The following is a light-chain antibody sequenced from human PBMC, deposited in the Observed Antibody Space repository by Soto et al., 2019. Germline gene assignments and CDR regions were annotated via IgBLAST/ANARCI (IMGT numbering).Light chain of an antibody. Sequence: IVLTQSPGTLSLSPGERATLSCRASQSVSSSYLAWYQQKPGQAPRTLIYGASSRAIGIPDRFSGSGSGTDFTLTISRLEPEDFAVYYCQQYGSSPWTFGQGTK. CDR1: QSVSSSY. CDR3: QQYGSSPWT. CDR2: GAS. J-gene: IGKJ1*01. V-gene: IGKV3-20*01.